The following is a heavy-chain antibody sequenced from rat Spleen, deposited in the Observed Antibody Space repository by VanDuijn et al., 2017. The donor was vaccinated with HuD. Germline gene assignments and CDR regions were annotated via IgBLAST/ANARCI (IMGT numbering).Heavy chain of an antibody. V-gene: IGHV5-58*01. CDR2: ISSDGVNT. CDR3: AVSGYGY. J-gene: IGHJ2*01. D-gene: IGHD4-3*01. Sequence: EVQLVETGGGLVQPGRSLKLSCVASGFTFSKYWMYWVRQAPGKGLEWVSSISSDGVNTYYPDSVRGRFTISRDNAENTVYLQMNSLRSEDTATYYCAVSGYGYWGQGIMVTVSS. CDR1: GFTFSKYW.